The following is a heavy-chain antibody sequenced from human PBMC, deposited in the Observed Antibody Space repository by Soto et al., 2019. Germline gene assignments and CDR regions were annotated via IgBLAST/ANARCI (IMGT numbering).Heavy chain of an antibody. CDR2: ISAYTADT. CDR1: GYTFINYG. D-gene: IGHD4-17*01. CDR3: ARDQATGAYYFDY. Sequence: QVQLVQSGAEVKKPGASMKVSCKASGYTFINYGISWVRQAPGQGLEWMGWISAYTADTNFAQNLQGRVTMAIDTSTSTAYMELRSLRSDDTAVYYCARDQATGAYYFDYWGQGTLVTVS. J-gene: IGHJ4*02. V-gene: IGHV1-18*01.